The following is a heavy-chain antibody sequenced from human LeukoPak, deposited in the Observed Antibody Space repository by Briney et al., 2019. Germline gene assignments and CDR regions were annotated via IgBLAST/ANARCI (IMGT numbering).Heavy chain of an antibody. Sequence: SGPTLVNPTQTLTLTCTFSGFSLSTSGMRASWIRQPPGKALEWLARIDWDDDKFYSTSLKTRLTISKDTSENQVVLTMTNMDPVDTATYYCARMTPTRMGAFDIWGQGTMVTVSS. CDR2: IDWDDDK. V-gene: IGHV2-70*04. J-gene: IGHJ3*02. CDR3: ARMTPTRMGAFDI. CDR1: GFSLSTSGMR. D-gene: IGHD3-22*01.